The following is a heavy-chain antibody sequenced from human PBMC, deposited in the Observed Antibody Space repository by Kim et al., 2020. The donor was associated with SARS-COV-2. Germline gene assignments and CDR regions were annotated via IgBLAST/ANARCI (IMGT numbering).Heavy chain of an antibody. J-gene: IGHJ2*01. CDR1: GYTFNANF. D-gene: IGHD6-19*01. Sequence: ASVKVSCKASGYTFNANFIHWVRQAPGQGLEWMGWINPRNGDTVYAQELQGRVIMTTDTSISTAYMELRRLTSDDTAVYYCARSPWYTDAWYLADRPHLGWYFDLWGRGTLVTVSS. V-gene: IGHV1-2*02. CDR3: ARSPWYTDAWYLADRPHLGWYFDL. CDR2: INPRNGDT.